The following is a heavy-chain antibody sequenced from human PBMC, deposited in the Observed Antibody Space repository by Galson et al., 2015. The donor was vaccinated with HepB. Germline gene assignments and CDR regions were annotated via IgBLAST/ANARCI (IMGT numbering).Heavy chain of an antibody. CDR1: GFTFSSYI. D-gene: IGHD6-19*01. V-gene: IGHV3-48*02. J-gene: IGHJ3*02. CDR3: ARGRRQWLAYDAFDI. CDR2: IDSSSSPR. Sequence: SLRLSCAASGFTFSSYIMNWVRQAPGKGLEWVSYIDSSSSPRYYADSVKGRFTISRDNAKNSLYLQMNSLRDEDAAVYYCARGRRQWLAYDAFDIWGQGTMVTVSS.